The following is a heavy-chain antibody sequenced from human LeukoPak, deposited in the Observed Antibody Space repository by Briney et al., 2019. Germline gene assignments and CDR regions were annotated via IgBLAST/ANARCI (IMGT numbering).Heavy chain of an antibody. V-gene: IGHV3-7*01. CDR2: VKQDGSDK. CDR3: ATDLDGPPQEAFDI. CDR1: GFTFSSYW. Sequence: PGGSLRLSCAASGFTFSSYWMSWVRQAPGKGLEWVASVKQDGSDKYSVDSVKARFTISRDNAKNSLYLQMNSLRADDTAVYYCATDLDGPPQEAFDIWGQGTIVTVSS. J-gene: IGHJ3*02.